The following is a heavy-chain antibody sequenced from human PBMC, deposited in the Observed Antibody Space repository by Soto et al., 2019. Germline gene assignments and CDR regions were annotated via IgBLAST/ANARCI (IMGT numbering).Heavy chain of an antibody. CDR1: GFTFNTYG. J-gene: IGHJ6*02. CDR3: ARIDCTGGSCRPYAYYDMDV. CDR2: IWYDGSTK. V-gene: IGHV3-33*01. D-gene: IGHD2-15*01. Sequence: QVQLVESGGGVVQPGRSLRLSCAASGFTFNTYGMHWVRQAPGRGLEWVAVIWYDGSTKYYADSVKGRFTISRDNSKNTLYLQMNSLRAEDTAVYYCARIDCTGGSCRPYAYYDMDVWGQGTTVTVSS.